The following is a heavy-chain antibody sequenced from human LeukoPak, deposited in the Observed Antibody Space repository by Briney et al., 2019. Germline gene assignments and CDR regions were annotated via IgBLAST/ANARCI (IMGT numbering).Heavy chain of an antibody. CDR2: IYYSGST. J-gene: IGHJ6*03. V-gene: IGHV4-59*01. Sequence: SETLSLTCTVSGGSISSYYWSWIRQPPGKGLEWIGYIYYSGSTNYNPSLKSRVTISVDTSKNQFSLKLSSVTAADTAVYYCARGPDYDLLTGYPDYYYYSMDVWGKGTTVTVSS. CDR1: GGSISSYY. CDR3: ARGPDYDLLTGYPDYYYYSMDV. D-gene: IGHD3-9*01.